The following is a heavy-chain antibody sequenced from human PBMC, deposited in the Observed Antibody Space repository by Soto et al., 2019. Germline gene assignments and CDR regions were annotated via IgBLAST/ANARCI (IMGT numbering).Heavy chain of an antibody. D-gene: IGHD2-21*01. CDR2: LRQDGSDK. CDR1: GFTFSNYW. V-gene: IGHV3-7*01. CDR3: VREGAYEYGNRSADY. J-gene: IGHJ4*02. Sequence: EVQLVESGGGLVQPGGSLRLSCAASGFTFSNYWMSWVRQAPGKGLEWVANLRQDGSDKYYVDSVKGRFTISSDNAQNLLSLQMDSLLPGDTAGYYGVREGAYEYGNRSADYWGQGTLVTVAS.